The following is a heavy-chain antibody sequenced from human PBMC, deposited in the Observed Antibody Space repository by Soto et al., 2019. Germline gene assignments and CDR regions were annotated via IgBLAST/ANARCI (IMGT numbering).Heavy chain of an antibody. D-gene: IGHD2-15*01. Sequence: GGSLRLSCAASGFTFTNYAINWVRQAPGKGLEWVSTISGGDDNTYYADSVKGRFAISRDNSKNTLYLQMNSLRAEDTAIYYCAKDHQDIVVVVAATDPKHPTENWFDPWGQGTLVTVSS. CDR1: GFTFTNYA. CDR3: AKDHQDIVVVVAATDPKHPTENWFDP. J-gene: IGHJ5*02. V-gene: IGHV3-23*01. CDR2: ISGGDDNT.